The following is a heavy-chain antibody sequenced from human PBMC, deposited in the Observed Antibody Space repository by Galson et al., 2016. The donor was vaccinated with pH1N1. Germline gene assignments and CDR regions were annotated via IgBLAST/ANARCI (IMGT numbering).Heavy chain of an antibody. Sequence: SVKVSCKASGYSVTRYYMHWVRQAPGQGLEWMGIIDPSDGTTTYSQKLQGRITMTRDTPTNSVYRELSSLTSDDTAVYYCARRYYFDYWGQGTLITVSS. J-gene: IGHJ4*02. CDR1: GYSVTRYY. V-gene: IGHV1-46*01. CDR2: IDPSDGTT. CDR3: ARRYYFDY.